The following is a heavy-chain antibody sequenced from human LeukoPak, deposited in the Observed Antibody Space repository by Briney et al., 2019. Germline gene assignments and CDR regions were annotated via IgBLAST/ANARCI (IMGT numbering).Heavy chain of an antibody. J-gene: IGHJ6*02. D-gene: IGHD1-7*01. CDR1: GYTFTGYY. Sequence: ASVKVSCKASGYTFTGYYMHWVRQAPGQGLEWMGWINPNSGGTNYAQKFQGRVTMTRDTSISTAYMELSRLRSDDTAVYYCARGAKEKLELRYYYYYHGMDVWGQGTTVTVSS. V-gene: IGHV1-2*02. CDR2: INPNSGGT. CDR3: ARGAKEKLELRYYYYYHGMDV.